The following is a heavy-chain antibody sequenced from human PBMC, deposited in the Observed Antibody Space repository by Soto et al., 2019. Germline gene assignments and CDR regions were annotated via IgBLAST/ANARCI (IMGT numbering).Heavy chain of an antibody. CDR1: GFSFSDYS. J-gene: IGHJ4*02. Sequence: EVHLLESGGGLVQPGGSLRLSCAASGFSFSDYSMTWVRQAPGRGLEWVSTLTPRGTTFYADSVKGRFTISRDNYRNTLSLQMYNLRAEDTARYYCAKRATTVPTPGNYFDCWGQGTVVIVFS. V-gene: IGHV3-23*01. D-gene: IGHD2-15*01. CDR3: AKRATTVPTPGNYFDC. CDR2: LTPRGTT.